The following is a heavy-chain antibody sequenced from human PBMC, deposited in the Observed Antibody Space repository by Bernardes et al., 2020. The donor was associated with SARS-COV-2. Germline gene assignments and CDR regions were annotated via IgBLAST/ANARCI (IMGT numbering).Heavy chain of an antibody. Sequence: GGSLKISCKGSGYSFTSYWISWVRLMPGKGLEWMGRIDPSDSYTNYSPSFQGHVTISADKSISTAYLQWSSLKASDTAMYYCARHSERAGSGWDTDYWGQGTLVTVSS. V-gene: IGHV5-10-1*01. CDR1: GYSFTSYW. CDR2: IDPSDSYT. D-gene: IGHD6-19*01. J-gene: IGHJ4*02. CDR3: ARHSERAGSGWDTDY.